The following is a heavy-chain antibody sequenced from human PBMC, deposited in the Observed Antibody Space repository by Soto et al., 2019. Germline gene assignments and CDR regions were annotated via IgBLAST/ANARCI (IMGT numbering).Heavy chain of an antibody. CDR2: ISSNGVGT. V-gene: IGHV3-64*01. Sequence: EVQLAESGGGLAQPGGSLRLSGAASGFTLSGYAMDWVRQAPGKGLEYVSGISSNGVGTYYANSVQGRFTISRDNFKNTVYLQMGSLRPEDMAVYYCARRARPDFYYMDVWGKGTTVTVSS. CDR3: ARRARPDFYYMDV. CDR1: GFTLSGYA. D-gene: IGHD6-6*01. J-gene: IGHJ6*03.